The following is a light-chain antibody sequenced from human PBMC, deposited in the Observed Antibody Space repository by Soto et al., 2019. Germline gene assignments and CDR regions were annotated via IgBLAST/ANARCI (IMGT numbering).Light chain of an antibody. Sequence: DIQMTQSPSSLSASVGDRVTITCRASQDISNFLAWFQQKPGKAPKSLIYGASSLQSGVPSKFSGSGSGTEFTLTISSLQPEDFGTYHSYPATFGGGTKVEIQ. CDR3: YPAT. J-gene: IGKJ4*01. V-gene: IGKV1-16*02. CDR1: QDISNF. CDR2: GAS.